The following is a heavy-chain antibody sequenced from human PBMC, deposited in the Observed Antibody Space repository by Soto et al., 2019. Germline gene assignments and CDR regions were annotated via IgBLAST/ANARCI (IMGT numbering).Heavy chain of an antibody. D-gene: IGHD1-26*01. Sequence: EVQLLESGGGLVQPGGSLRLSCAASGFTFSSYAMSWVRQAPGKGLEWVSAISGSGGSTYYAVSVKGRFTISRDNSKSTLFLQMNSLRADDTAVYYCAKGSGSYYGYFQYWGQGTLVTVSS. CDR2: ISGSGGST. J-gene: IGHJ1*01. V-gene: IGHV3-23*01. CDR3: AKGSGSYYGYFQY. CDR1: GFTFSSYA.